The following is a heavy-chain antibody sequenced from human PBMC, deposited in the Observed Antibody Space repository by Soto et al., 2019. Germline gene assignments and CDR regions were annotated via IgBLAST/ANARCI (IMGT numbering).Heavy chain of an antibody. V-gene: IGHV4-34*01. CDR3: ARAERGTATTVVDAFDI. Sequence: QVQLQQWGAGLLKPSETLSLTCAVYGGFVSSGSYYWSWIRQPPGKGLEWIGEMSHSGGTHFNPSLKRRVTISVDTSKNQFSLKMSSVTAADTALYYCARAERGTATTVVDAFDIWGPGTMVTVSS. CDR1: GGFVSSGSYY. D-gene: IGHD1-1*01. J-gene: IGHJ3*02. CDR2: MSHSGGT.